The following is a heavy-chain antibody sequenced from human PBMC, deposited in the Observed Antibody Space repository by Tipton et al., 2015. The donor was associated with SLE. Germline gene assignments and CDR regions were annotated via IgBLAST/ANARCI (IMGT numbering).Heavy chain of an antibody. V-gene: IGHV3-30*02. D-gene: IGHD3-16*01. CDR1: GFTYSGYA. CDR2: IRADGSNK. CDR3: AGGTGAYFDH. J-gene: IGHJ4*02. Sequence: SGFTYSGYAMHWVRQGPGKGLEWVAFIRADGSNKDYADSVKGRFTISRDNSKNTLYLQMNRLRVEDTAVYYCAGGTGAYFDHWGQGTLVTVSS.